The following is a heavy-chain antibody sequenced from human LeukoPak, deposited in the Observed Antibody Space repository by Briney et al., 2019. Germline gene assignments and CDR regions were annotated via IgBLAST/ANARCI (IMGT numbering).Heavy chain of an antibody. CDR3: ARDEGYYDYVWGSYPSYY. D-gene: IGHD3-16*02. CDR2: INPSGGST. Sequence: ASVEVSCKASGYTFTSYYMHWVRQAPGQGLEWMGIINPSGGSTSYAQKFQGRVTMTRDTSTSTVYMELSSLRSEDTAVYYCARDEGYYDYVWGSYPSYYWGQGTLVTVSS. V-gene: IGHV1-46*01. J-gene: IGHJ4*02. CDR1: GYTFTSYY.